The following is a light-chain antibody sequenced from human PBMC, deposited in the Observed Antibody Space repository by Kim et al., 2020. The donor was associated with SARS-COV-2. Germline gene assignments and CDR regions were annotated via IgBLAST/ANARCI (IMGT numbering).Light chain of an antibody. Sequence: SSELTQDPAVSVALGQTVKITCQGDTLRGYFASWYQQKPGQAPLLVYYGNDNRPSGIPDRFTGSTSGNTASLTISGTQAEDEADYFCGARDITGQHVVFGGGTQLTVL. CDR2: GND. CDR1: TLRGYF. CDR3: GARDITGQHVV. J-gene: IGLJ2*01. V-gene: IGLV3-19*01.